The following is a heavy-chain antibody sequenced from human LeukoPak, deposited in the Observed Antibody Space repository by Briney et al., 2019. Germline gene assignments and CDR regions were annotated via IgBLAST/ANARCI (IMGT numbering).Heavy chain of an antibody. CDR3: ARYYGSGSKTVRAIDY. V-gene: IGHV4-39*01. D-gene: IGHD3-10*01. CDR2: IYYSGSS. CDR1: GGSVIRSSDL. J-gene: IGHJ4*02. Sequence: SETLSLTCTVSGGSVIRSSDLWVWIRQPPGTGLEWIGGIYYSGSSYFDPSLKSRINISIDTSKNQFFLRVTSVTAADTAVYYCARYYGSGSKTVRAIDYWGQGTLVIVSS.